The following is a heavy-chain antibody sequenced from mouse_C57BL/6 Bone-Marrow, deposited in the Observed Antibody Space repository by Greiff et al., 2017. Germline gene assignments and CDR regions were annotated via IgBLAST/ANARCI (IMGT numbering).Heavy chain of an antibody. V-gene: IGHV1-81*01. CDR3: ARGDLLWLRQGVDY. Sequence: QVQLQQSGAELARPGASVKLSCKASGYTFTSYGISWVKQRTGPGLEWIGEIYPRSGNTYYNEKFKGKAALTEDKSSSTAYMELRSLTSEDSAVYFCARGDLLWLRQGVDYWGQGTTLTVSS. CDR1: GYTFTSYG. CDR2: IYPRSGNT. D-gene: IGHD2-2*01. J-gene: IGHJ2*01.